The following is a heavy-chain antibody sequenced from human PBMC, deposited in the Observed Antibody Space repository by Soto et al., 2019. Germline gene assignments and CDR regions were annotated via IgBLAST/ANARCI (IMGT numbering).Heavy chain of an antibody. CDR1: GGTFSSYA. CDR3: ARDGVDEAAADPYNWFDP. J-gene: IGHJ5*02. Sequence: QVQLVQSGAEVKKPGSSVKVSCKASGGTFSSYAISWVRQAPGQGLEWMGGIIPIFGTANYAQKFQGRVTITADEATRTAYVGLSSLRSEDTAVYYCARDGVDEAAADPYNWFDPWGQGTLVTVSS. CDR2: IIPIFGTA. D-gene: IGHD6-13*01. V-gene: IGHV1-69*12.